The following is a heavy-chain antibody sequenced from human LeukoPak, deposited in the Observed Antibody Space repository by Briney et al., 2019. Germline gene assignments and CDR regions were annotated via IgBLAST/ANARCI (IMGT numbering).Heavy chain of an antibody. V-gene: IGHV4-30-4*01. D-gene: IGHD4-17*01. CDR1: GGSISSGDYY. Sequence: NPSETLSLTCTVSGGSISSGDYYWSWIRQPPGKGLGWIGYIYYSGSTYYNPSLKSRVTISVDTSKNQFSLKLSSVTAADTAVYYCARVPMFTVTTFDWYFDLWGRGTLVTVSS. CDR3: ARVPMFTVTTFDWYFDL. J-gene: IGHJ2*01. CDR2: IYYSGST.